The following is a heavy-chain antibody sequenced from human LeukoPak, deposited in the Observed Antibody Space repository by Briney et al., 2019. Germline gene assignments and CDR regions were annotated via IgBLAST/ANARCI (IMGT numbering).Heavy chain of an antibody. CDR2: ISWNSGSI. CDR3: AKSFYGGPFDY. J-gene: IGHJ4*02. Sequence: PGRSLRLSCAASGFTFDDYAMHWVRQAPGKGLEWVPGISWNSGSIGYADSVKGRFTISRDNAKNSLYLQMNSLRAEDTALYYCAKSFYGGPFDYWGQGTLVTVSS. D-gene: IGHD4-23*01. V-gene: IGHV3-9*01. CDR1: GFTFDDYA.